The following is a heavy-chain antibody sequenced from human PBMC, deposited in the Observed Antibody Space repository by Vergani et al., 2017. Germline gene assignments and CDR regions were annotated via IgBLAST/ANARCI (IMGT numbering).Heavy chain of an antibody. Sequence: QVQLVQSGAEVKKPGSSVKVSCKASGGTFSSYAISWVRPAPGQGLEWMGRIIPILGIANYAQKFQGRVTISAEKSTSTAYMGLSSLRSEDTAVYYCANPSEGSYRLGPFDYWGQGTLVTVSA. CDR3: ANPSEGSYRLGPFDY. CDR2: IIPILGIA. V-gene: IGHV1-69*04. J-gene: IGHJ4*02. D-gene: IGHD1-26*01. CDR1: GGTFSSYA.